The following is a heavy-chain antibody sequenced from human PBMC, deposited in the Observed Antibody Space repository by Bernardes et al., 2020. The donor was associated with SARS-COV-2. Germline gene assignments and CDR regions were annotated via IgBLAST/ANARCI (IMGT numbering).Heavy chain of an antibody. CDR2: FDPEDGET. D-gene: IGHD1-26*01. J-gene: IGHJ4*02. CDR3: GRDRDQWDLNFLVY. V-gene: IGHV1-24*01. Sequence: ASVKVSCKVSGYTLTELSMHWVRQAPGKGLEWMGGFDPEDGETIYAQKFQGRVTMTEDTSTSTAYMELMDLRSDDTAVYFCGRDRDQWDLNFLVYWGQGTLVTVSS. CDR1: GYTLTELS.